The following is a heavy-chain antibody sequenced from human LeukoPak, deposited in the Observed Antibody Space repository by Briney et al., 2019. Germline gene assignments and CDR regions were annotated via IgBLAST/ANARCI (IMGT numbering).Heavy chain of an antibody. D-gene: IGHD6-13*01. CDR1: GFTFSSYA. CDR3: ASPNRSRSWYFASLDY. V-gene: IGHV3-23*01. Sequence: GGSLRLSCAASGFTFSSYAMSWVRQAPGKGLEWVSAISGSGGSTYYADSVKGRFTISRDNTKHSPYLQMNIPAADATAVYYFASPNRSRSWYFASLDYWGKGTLVTVSS. J-gene: IGHJ4*02. CDR2: ISGSGGST.